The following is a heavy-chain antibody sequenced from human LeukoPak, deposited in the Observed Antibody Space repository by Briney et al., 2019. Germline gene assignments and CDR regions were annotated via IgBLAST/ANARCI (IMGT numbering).Heavy chain of an antibody. V-gene: IGHV3-69-1*01. CDR1: GFTFSAYA. CDR2: IGSDNKP. CDR3: ARGLSAAAGTGAFDI. Sequence: GGSLRLSCEASGFTFSAYAMTWVRQAPGKGLEWVSSIGSDNKPHYSESVKGRFAISRDNAKNSLYLQMDSLRAEDTALYYCARGLSAAAGTGAFDIWGQGTKVTVSS. D-gene: IGHD6-13*01. J-gene: IGHJ3*02.